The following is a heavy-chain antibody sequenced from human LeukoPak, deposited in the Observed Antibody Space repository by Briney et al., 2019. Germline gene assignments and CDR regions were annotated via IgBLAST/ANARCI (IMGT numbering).Heavy chain of an antibody. CDR1: GFTFSSYA. CDR3: AKNVMYSSSAVDY. CDR2: ISLGGVNT. D-gene: IGHD6-6*01. Sequence: PGGSLRLSCAASGFTFSSYAMSRVRQAPGKGLEWVSAISLGGVNTYYADSVKGRFTVSRVNSKNTLYLQMNSLRVEDTAVYYCAKNVMYSSSAVDYWGQGTLVTVSS. V-gene: IGHV3-23*01. J-gene: IGHJ4*02.